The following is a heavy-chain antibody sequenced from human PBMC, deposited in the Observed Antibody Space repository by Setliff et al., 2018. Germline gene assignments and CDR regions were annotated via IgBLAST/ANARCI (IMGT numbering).Heavy chain of an antibody. V-gene: IGHV1-2*02. CDR2: LNPRDGGS. D-gene: IGHD3-10*01. CDR3: ARDPTGSDFVFSYFFDV. Sequence: GASVKVSCKAFGGTFSNSAINWVRQAPGQGLEWMGWLNPRDGGSHLPQRLKGRVTMTRDTSKRIVYMELRSLTSDDTAVYYCARDPTGSDFVFSYFFDVWGKGTTVTVSS. J-gene: IGHJ6*03. CDR1: GGTFSNSA.